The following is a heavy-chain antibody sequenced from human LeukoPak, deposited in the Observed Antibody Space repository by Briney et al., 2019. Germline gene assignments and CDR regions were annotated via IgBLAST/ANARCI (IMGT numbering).Heavy chain of an antibody. J-gene: IGHJ4*02. Sequence: SETLSLTCTVSGGSINNYYWSWLRQTPGKGLEWIGYISNSGSTNYNPSLKTRVTISLDTSKNQFSLKLSSVTAADTAVFYCARDTYDTLTGYFLFDYWGQGTLVTVSS. CDR3: ARDTYDTLTGYFLFDY. CDR2: ISNSGST. V-gene: IGHV4-59*01. D-gene: IGHD3-9*01. CDR1: GGSINNYY.